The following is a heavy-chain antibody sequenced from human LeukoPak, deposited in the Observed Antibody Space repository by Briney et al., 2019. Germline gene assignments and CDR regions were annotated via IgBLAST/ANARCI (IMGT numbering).Heavy chain of an antibody. Sequence: PSETLSLTCAVSGGSISSSNWWSWVRQPPGKGLEWIGEIYHSGSTNYNPSLKSRVTISVDRSKNQFSLKLSSVTAADTAVYYCARQRHIVVVTAPFFDYWGQGTLVTVSS. V-gene: IGHV4-4*02. J-gene: IGHJ4*02. D-gene: IGHD2-21*02. CDR2: IYHSGST. CDR3: ARQRHIVVVTAPFFDY. CDR1: GGSISSSNW.